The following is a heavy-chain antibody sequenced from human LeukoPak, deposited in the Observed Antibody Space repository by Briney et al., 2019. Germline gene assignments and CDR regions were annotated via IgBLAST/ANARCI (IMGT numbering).Heavy chain of an antibody. D-gene: IGHD3-22*01. CDR1: GYSFNDFW. CDR3: ARPIENLYHRDSRGDAFAF. CDR2: IYPDHSDT. V-gene: IGHV5-51*01. J-gene: IGHJ3*01. Sequence: GESLKISCKGSGYSFNDFWIGWVRQTPRRGLEWMGVIYPDHSDTRYSPSFQGQVTISADTSITTAYLQLSSLKASDTATYSCARPIENLYHRDSRGDAFAFWGQGTVVTVSS.